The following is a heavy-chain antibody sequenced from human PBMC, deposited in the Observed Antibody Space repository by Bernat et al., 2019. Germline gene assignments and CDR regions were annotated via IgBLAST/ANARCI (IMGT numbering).Heavy chain of an antibody. CDR1: GFTFSTYW. Sequence: EVQLVESGGGLVQPGGSLRLSCATSGFTFSTYWMHWVRQAPGKGLVWVSRINDDGSTTDYADSVQGRSTSSRDNAKNTLYLHMNSLRAEDTAVYYCARVPTAGYHFDYWGQGTLVTVSS. CDR2: INDDGSTT. J-gene: IGHJ4*02. CDR3: ARVPTAGYHFDY. V-gene: IGHV3-74*01. D-gene: IGHD6-25*01.